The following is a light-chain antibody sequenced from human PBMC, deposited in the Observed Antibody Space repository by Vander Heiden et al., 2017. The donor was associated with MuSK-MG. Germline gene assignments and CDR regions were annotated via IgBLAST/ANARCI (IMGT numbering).Light chain of an antibody. CDR2: GKN. CDR3: NSGDSSGNTVV. V-gene: IGLV3-19*01. CDR1: SLRSYY. Sequence: SSELTQDPAVSVALGQTVRITCQGDSLRSYYASWYQQKPGQAPVLVIYGKNNRPSGIPDRFSGSSSGNTASLTITWAQAEDEADYYCNSGDSSGNTVVFGGGTKLTVL. J-gene: IGLJ2*01.